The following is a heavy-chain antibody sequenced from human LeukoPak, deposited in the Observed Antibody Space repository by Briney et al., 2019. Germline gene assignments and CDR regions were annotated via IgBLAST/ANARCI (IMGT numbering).Heavy chain of an antibody. CDR2: ISSSGTTI. D-gene: IGHD6-13*01. V-gene: IGHV3-48*03. CDR3: ARVGYSNRWYLDC. J-gene: IGHJ4*02. CDR1: GFSFSSFE. Sequence: QPGRSLRLSCAASGFSFSSFEMNWVRQAPGKGLEWVSYISSSGTTIYYADSVKGRFTISRDNAKNSLYLQMNSLRAADTAVYYCARVGYSNRWYLDCWGQGTLVTVSS.